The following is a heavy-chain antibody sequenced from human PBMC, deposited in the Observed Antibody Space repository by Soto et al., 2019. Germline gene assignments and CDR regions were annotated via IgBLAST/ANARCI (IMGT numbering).Heavy chain of an antibody. J-gene: IGHJ6*01. CDR2: IYYSGST. D-gene: IGHD6-6*01. CDR3: ARGESSSSYGYYYYYGMDV. CDR1: GGSISSSSYY. Sequence: SETLSLTCTVSGGSISSSSYYWGWIRQPPGKGLEWIGSIYYSGSTYYNPSLKSRVTISVDTSKNQFSLKLSSVTAADTAVYYCARGESSSSYGYYYYYGMDVWGQGTTVTAPQ. V-gene: IGHV4-39*01.